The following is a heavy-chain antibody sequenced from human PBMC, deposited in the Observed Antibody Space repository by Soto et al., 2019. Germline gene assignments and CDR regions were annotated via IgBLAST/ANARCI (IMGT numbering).Heavy chain of an antibody. J-gene: IGHJ4*02. Sequence: PSETLSLTCTVSGVSVNSGSFYWAWIRQPPGKGLEWIGFGSYSGTTNYKPSLKSRVTISVDTSRSQISLKVTSLTAADTAVYYCARGATVTQYDYWGQGTPFTVSS. V-gene: IGHV4-61*01. CDR1: GVSVNSGSFY. CDR3: ARGATVTQYDY. D-gene: IGHD4-17*01. CDR2: GSYSGTT.